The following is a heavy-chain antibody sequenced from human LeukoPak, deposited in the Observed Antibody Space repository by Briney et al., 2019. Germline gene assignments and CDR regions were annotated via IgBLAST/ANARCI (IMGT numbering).Heavy chain of an antibody. CDR3: ARAIKKALDYYDSSGYYSQIFGY. Sequence: ASVKVSCKASGYTFTSYGISWVRQAPGQGLEWMGIINPSGGSTSYAQKFQGRVTMTRDTSISTAHMELSRLRSDDTAVYYCARAIKKALDYYDSSGYYSQIFGYWGQGTLVTVSS. CDR1: GYTFTSYG. J-gene: IGHJ4*02. V-gene: IGHV1-46*01. CDR2: INPSGGST. D-gene: IGHD3-22*01.